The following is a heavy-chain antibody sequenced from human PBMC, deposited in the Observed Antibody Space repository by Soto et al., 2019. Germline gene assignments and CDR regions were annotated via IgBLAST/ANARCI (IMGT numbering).Heavy chain of an antibody. D-gene: IGHD6-13*01. CDR2: IYYNGST. CDR3: ARYRISGSWSKFDY. V-gene: IGHV4-31*03. J-gene: IGHJ4*02. CDR1: GLTISSASYY. Sequence: QVLLQESGPGLMKPSQTLSLTCTVSGLTISSASYYWSWIRQHPVKGLAWVGNIYYNGSTYYSPSLKSRVTLWVDTSKNQFSLRLAAVTAADTAVYYCARYRISGSWSKFDYWGQGTLVTVSS.